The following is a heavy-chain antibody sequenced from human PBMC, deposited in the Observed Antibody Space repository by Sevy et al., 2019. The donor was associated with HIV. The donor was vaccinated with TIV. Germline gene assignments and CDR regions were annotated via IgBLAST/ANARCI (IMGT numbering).Heavy chain of an antibody. D-gene: IGHD3-22*01. CDR1: GGSFSGYY. CDR3: ARGTGDSSGYYYFDY. V-gene: IGHV4-34*01. J-gene: IGHJ4*02. CDR2: INHSGSN. Sequence: SETLSLTCAVYGGSFSGYYWSWIRQPPGKGLEWIGEINHSGSNNYNPSLKSRVTISVDTSKNQFSLKLSSVTAADTAVYYCARGTGDSSGYYYFDYWGQGTLVTVSS.